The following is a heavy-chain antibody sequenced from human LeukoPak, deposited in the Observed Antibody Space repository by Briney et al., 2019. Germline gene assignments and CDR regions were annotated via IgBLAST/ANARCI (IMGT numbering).Heavy chain of an antibody. D-gene: IGHD1-1*01. Sequence: GGSLRLSCAASGFTFSSYGMHWVRQAPGKGLEWVAVIWYDGSNKYYADSVKGRFTISRDNSKNTLYLQMNSLRAEDTAVYYCAKDLIGHGAGFDYWGQGTLVTVSS. V-gene: IGHV3-33*06. CDR1: GFTFSSYG. CDR3: AKDLIGHGAGFDY. J-gene: IGHJ4*02. CDR2: IWYDGSNK.